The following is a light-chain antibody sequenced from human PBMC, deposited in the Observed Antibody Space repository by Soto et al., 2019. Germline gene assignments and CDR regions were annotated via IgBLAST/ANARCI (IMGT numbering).Light chain of an antibody. J-gene: IGKJ2*01. V-gene: IGKV3-20*01. CDR3: QQYVTPPPYT. CDR1: QSVTNSY. Sequence: EIVLTHSPGTLSLSPGERATLYCRASQSVTNSYLAWYQQKPGQAPRLLIYAASSRATGIPDRFSGSGSGTDFTLTISRLEPEDFAVYYCQQYVTPPPYTFGQGTKLEVK. CDR2: AAS.